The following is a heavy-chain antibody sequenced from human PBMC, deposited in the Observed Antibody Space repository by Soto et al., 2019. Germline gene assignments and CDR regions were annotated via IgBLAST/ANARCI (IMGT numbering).Heavy chain of an antibody. CDR1: GFTFSNYA. CDR2: ISGSGGTT. D-gene: IGHD6-19*01. J-gene: IGHJ4*02. V-gene: IGHV3-23*01. Sequence: GGSLRLSCAVSGFTFSNYAMNWVRQAPGKGLEWVSGISGSGGTTYYADSVKGRFTISRDNSKNTLYLQMNSLRAEDTAVYYCAKGNAMGLIAVAPRWGQGTLVTVSS. CDR3: AKGNAMGLIAVAPR.